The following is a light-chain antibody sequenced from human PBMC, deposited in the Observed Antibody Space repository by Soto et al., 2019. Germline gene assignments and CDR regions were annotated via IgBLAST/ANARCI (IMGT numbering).Light chain of an antibody. Sequence: DIQLTQSPSTLSGSVGDRVTITCRASQTISSWLAWYQQKPGKAPKLLIYKASTLKSGVPSRFSGSGSGPDFTLTISSLQPEDFATYYCQQYDNLVTFGGGTKVDIK. CDR1: QTISSW. CDR2: KAS. J-gene: IGKJ4*01. CDR3: QQYDNLVT. V-gene: IGKV1-5*03.